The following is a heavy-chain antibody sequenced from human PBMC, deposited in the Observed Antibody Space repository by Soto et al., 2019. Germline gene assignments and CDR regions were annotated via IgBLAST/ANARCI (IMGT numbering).Heavy chain of an antibody. CDR1: RGSINSGDYF. Sequence: SETLSLTCSVSRGSINSGDYFWSWIRQPPGKGLEWIGFIYYSGTTYYTPSLKSRISISVDTSKNHFSLNLASVTAADTAVYFCGRAGRRDGNSSPGRFDTWGQGILVTV. D-gene: IGHD1-26*01. CDR2: IYYSGTT. CDR3: GRAGRRDGNSSPGRFDT. J-gene: IGHJ5*02. V-gene: IGHV4-30-4*01.